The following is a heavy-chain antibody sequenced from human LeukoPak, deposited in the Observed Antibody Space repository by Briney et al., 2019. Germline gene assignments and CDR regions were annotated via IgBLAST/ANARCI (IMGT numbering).Heavy chain of an antibody. CDR3: ARGPPNNSGWPAHFDY. CDR1: GFTFSIYR. V-gene: IGHV3-48*02. CDR2: ISSSGGTI. Sequence: GGSLRLSCAAPGFTFSIYRMNWVRQAPGKGLEWVSYISSSGGTIYDADSVKGRFTISRDNVRNSLYLQMNSLRDEDTAVYYCARGPPNNSGWPAHFDYWGQGILVTVSS. D-gene: IGHD5-12*01. J-gene: IGHJ4*02.